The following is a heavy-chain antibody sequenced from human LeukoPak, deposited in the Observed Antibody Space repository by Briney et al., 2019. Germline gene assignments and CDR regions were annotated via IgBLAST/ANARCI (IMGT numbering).Heavy chain of an antibody. CDR1: GGSISSYY. V-gene: IGHV4-4*07. Sequence: SETLSLTCTVSGGSISSYYWSWIRQPPGKGLEWIGRIYTSGSTNYNPSLKSRVTMSVDTSKNQFSLKLSSVTAADTAVYYCARGPRDPYSGWYRAVYYYMDVWGKGTTVTVSS. CDR3: ARGPRDPYSGWYRAVYYYMDV. J-gene: IGHJ6*03. CDR2: IYTSGST. D-gene: IGHD6-19*01.